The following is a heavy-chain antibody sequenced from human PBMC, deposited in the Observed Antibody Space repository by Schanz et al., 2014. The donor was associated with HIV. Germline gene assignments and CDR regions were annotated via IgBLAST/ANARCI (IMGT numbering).Heavy chain of an antibody. CDR3: ATTREGPTGADY. Sequence: VQLVETGGGVVQPGRSLRLSCAASGFTFDDYAMHWVRQAPGKGLEWVSGITWSSRSIGYADSVKGRFTISRDNSKNTLYLQLNSLRAEDTAVYYCATTREGPTGADYWGQGILVTVS. J-gene: IGHJ4*02. CDR2: ITWSSRSI. V-gene: IGHV3-9*01. CDR1: GFTFDDYA. D-gene: IGHD1-26*01.